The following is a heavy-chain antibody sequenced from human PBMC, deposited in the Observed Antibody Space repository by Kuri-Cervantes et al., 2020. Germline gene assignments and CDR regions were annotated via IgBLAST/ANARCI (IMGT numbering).Heavy chain of an antibody. Sequence: SETLSLTCAVSGYSISSGYYWGWIRQPPGKGLEWIGSIYHSGSTYYNPSLKSRVTISVDTSKNQFSLKLSSVTAADTAVYYCARLRGECSGGRCYRYYFDYWGQGTLVTVSS. D-gene: IGHD2-15*01. V-gene: IGHV4-38-2*01. CDR2: IYHSGST. J-gene: IGHJ4*02. CDR1: GYSISSGYY. CDR3: ARLRGECSGGRCYRYYFDY.